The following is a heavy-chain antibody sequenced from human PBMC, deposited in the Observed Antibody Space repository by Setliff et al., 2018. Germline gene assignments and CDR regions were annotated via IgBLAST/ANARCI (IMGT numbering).Heavy chain of an antibody. Sequence: GASVKVSCKASGGTFSNYGVSWVRQAPGQGLEWMGGTIPLFGTTDYAQKFHGRVTIITDESTSTAYMELSSLTSDDTAVYYCARAPQESGYYYGQGHYFDYWGQGTLVTVSS. V-gene: IGHV1-69*05. CDR3: ARAPQESGYYYGQGHYFDY. J-gene: IGHJ4*02. CDR1: GGTFSNYG. D-gene: IGHD5-18*01. CDR2: TIPLFGTT.